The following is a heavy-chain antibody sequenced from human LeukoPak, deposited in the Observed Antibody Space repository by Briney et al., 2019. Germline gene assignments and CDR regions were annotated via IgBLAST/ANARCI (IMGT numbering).Heavy chain of an antibody. J-gene: IGHJ6*03. CDR2: IYYSGST. CDR1: GGSISSYY. D-gene: IGHD4-17*01. CDR3: ARDVYGTVTTDYYYYMDV. V-gene: IGHV4-59*01. Sequence: PSETLSLTCTVSGGSISSYYWSWIRQPPGKGLEWIGYIYYSGSTNYNPSLKSRVTISVDTSKNQFSLKLSSVTAADTAVYYCARDVYGTVTTDYYYYMDVWGKGTTVTVSS.